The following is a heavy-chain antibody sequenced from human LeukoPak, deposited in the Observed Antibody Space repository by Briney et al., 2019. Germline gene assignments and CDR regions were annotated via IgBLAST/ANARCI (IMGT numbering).Heavy chain of an antibody. Sequence: GGSLRLSCAASGFSFSSYSMNWVRQVPGKGLEWVSSISSSGSTIYYADSIKGRFTISRDDAQNSLYLQMNSLRDEDTAVYYCARDQYSDLMGWRNYFDYWGQGALVTV. CDR1: GFSFSSYS. CDR3: ARDQYSDLMGWRNYFDY. CDR2: ISSSGSTI. D-gene: IGHD3-3*01. J-gene: IGHJ4*02. V-gene: IGHV3-48*02.